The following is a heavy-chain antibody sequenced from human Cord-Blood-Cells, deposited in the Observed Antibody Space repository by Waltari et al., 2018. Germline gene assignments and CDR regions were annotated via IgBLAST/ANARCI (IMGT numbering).Heavy chain of an antibody. CDR1: GFTFSSSE. D-gene: IGHD3-22*01. CDR3: ARGAWGSGYYY. Sequence: EVQLVESGGGLVQPGGSLRLSCAASGFTFSSSEMNWVHQAPGKGLEWVSYISSSGSTIYYADSVKGRFTSSRDNAKNSLYLQMNSLRAEDTAVYYCARGAWGSGYYYWGQGTLVTVSS. J-gene: IGHJ4*02. CDR2: ISSSGSTI. V-gene: IGHV3-48*03.